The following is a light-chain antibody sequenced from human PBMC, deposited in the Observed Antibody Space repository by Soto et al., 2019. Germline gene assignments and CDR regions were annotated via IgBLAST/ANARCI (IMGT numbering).Light chain of an antibody. CDR3: QQYDTSPWT. V-gene: IGKV3-20*01. CDR2: GAS. J-gene: IGKJ1*01. Sequence: EIVLTQSAVTLSLSPGERATLSCRASQSISSSFLAWYQQKPGQAPRLLIYGASSRATGIPDRFSGSGSGTDFTLTISRLEPEDFAVYHCQQYDTSPWTFGQGTKVDIK. CDR1: QSISSSF.